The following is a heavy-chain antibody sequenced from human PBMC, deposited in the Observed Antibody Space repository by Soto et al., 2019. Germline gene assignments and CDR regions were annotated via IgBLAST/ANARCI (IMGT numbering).Heavy chain of an antibody. CDR1: GFTFDDYA. CDR2: ISWNSGSI. V-gene: IGHV3-9*01. CDR3: AKDICGSTSCYDWNWFDP. J-gene: IGHJ5*02. D-gene: IGHD2-2*01. Sequence: GGSLRLSCAASGFTFDDYAMHWVRQAPGKGLEWVSGISWNSGSIGYADSVKGRFTISRDNAKNSLYLQMNSLRAEDTALYYCAKDICGSTSCYDWNWFDPWGQGTLVTVSS.